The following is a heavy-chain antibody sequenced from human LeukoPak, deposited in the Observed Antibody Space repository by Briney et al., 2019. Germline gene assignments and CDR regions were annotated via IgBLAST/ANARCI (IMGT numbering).Heavy chain of an antibody. CDR1: GFSFSDHN. D-gene: IGHD3-10*01. Sequence: AGGSLRLSCAGSGFSFSDHNMNWIRQAPGKGLEWVSYIGYSGSNIYYADSVKGRFSVSRDNAKNSLYLQMNSLRAEDTAVYYCARDRLAGVWIDSWGQGTLVTVSS. CDR2: IGYSGSNI. CDR3: ARDRLAGVWIDS. V-gene: IGHV3-11*01. J-gene: IGHJ4*02.